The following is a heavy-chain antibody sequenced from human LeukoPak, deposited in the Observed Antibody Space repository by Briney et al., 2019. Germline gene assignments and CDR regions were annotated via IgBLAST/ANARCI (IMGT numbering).Heavy chain of an antibody. CDR3: ARDPGICSGWCFDY. Sequence: SETLSLTCTVSGGSISSGGYYWSWIRQHPGKGLEWIGSIYYSGSTNYNPSLQGRVTISLDTSRNQFSLKLSSVTPEDTAVYYCARDPGICSGWCFDYWGQGTLVTVSS. V-gene: IGHV4-31*03. J-gene: IGHJ4*02. CDR1: GGSISSGGYY. D-gene: IGHD6-19*01. CDR2: IYYSGST.